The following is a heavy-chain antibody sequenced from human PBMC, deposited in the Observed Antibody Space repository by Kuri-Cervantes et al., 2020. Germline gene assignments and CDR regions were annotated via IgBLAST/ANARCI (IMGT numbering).Heavy chain of an antibody. Sequence: ASVKVSCKASGYTFTGYYMHWVRQAPGQGLEWMGWISAYNGNTNYAQKLQGRVTMTTDTSTSTAYMELSRLRSDDTAVYYCAREYSGSYSRYYGMDVWGQGTTVTVSS. D-gene: IGHD1-26*01. CDR3: AREYSGSYSRYYGMDV. CDR1: GYTFTGYY. CDR2: ISAYNGNT. J-gene: IGHJ6*02. V-gene: IGHV1-18*04.